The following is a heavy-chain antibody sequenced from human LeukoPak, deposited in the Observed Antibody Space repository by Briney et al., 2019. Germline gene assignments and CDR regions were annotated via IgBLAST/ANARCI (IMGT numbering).Heavy chain of an antibody. V-gene: IGHV5-51*01. CDR3: ARAPPAARIYYYYYMDV. CDR1: GYSFTSYW. CDR2: IYPSDSDT. Sequence: GESLKISCKGSGYSFTSYWIGWVRQMPGKGPEWMGLIYPSDSDTRYSPSFQGQVAISADKSITTAYLQWSSLKASDTAMYYCARAPPAARIYYYYYMDVWGKGTTVTVSS. J-gene: IGHJ6*03. D-gene: IGHD2-15*01.